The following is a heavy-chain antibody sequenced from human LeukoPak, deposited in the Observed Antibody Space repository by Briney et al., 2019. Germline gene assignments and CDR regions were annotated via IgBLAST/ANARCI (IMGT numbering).Heavy chain of an antibody. Sequence: PSETLSLTCTVSGGSISSINSYWGWIRQPPGKGLEWIGSIYYSGNTYYNPSLKSRVTISVDTSKNQFSLKLSSVTAADTAVYYCARDKRGGSPYYFDYWGQGTLVTVSS. V-gene: IGHV4-39*07. D-gene: IGHD2-15*01. CDR3: ARDKRGGSPYYFDY. J-gene: IGHJ4*02. CDR1: GGSISSINSY. CDR2: IYYSGNT.